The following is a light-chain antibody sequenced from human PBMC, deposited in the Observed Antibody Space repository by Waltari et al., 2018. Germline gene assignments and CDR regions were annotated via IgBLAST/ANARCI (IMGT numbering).Light chain of an antibody. J-gene: IGLJ2*01. Sequence: QSALVQPASVSRCPGQSITISCTGSSRYVGCYKVVSWYQQHPGKAPKLMIYDVSKRPSGVSNRFSGSKYGNTAALTISGLQAEDEADYYCSSYTRSSTHVVFGGGTKLNVL. CDR2: DVS. CDR1: SRYVGCYKV. V-gene: IGLV2-14*01. CDR3: SSYTRSSTHVV.